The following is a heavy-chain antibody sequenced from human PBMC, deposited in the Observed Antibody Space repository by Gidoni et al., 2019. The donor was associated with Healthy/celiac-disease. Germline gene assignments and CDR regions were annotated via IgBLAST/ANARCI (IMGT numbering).Heavy chain of an antibody. CDR3: ARRSGYSSSWPPESDAFDI. CDR1: GFTYSSYS. D-gene: IGHD6-13*01. CDR2: ISSSSSYI. J-gene: IGHJ3*02. V-gene: IGHV3-21*01. Sequence: EVQLVESGGGLVKPGGSLRLSCAASGFTYSSYSMNWVRQAPGKGLELVSSISSSSSYIYYADSVKGRFTISRDNAKNSLYLQMNSLRAEDTAVYYCARRSGYSSSWPPESDAFDIWGQGTMVTVSS.